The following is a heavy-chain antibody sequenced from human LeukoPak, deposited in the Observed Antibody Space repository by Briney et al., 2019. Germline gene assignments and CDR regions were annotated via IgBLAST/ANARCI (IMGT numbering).Heavy chain of an antibody. CDR3: ARGAARGVPAAFY. Sequence: GRSLRLSCAASGFTFSSYAMHWVRQPPCKGLEGVAVISYDGSNKYYADSVKGRFTITRDNSKNTLYLQMNSLSAEDTAVYYCARGAARGVPAAFYWGQGTLVTVSS. CDR2: ISYDGSNK. CDR1: GFTFSSYA. V-gene: IGHV3-30*04. D-gene: IGHD2-2*01. J-gene: IGHJ4*02.